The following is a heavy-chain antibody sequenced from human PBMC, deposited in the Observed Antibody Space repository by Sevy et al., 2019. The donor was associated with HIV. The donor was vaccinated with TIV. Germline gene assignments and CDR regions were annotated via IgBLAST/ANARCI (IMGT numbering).Heavy chain of an antibody. D-gene: IGHD6-19*01. CDR2: INSDGSST. V-gene: IGHV3-74*01. Sequence: GGSLRLSCAASGFTFSSYWMHWVHQAPGKGLVWVSRINSDGSSTSYADSVKGRFTISRDNAKNTLYLQMNSLRAEDTAVYYCVSWLVQDYFDYWGQGTLVTVSS. CDR1: GFTFSSYW. CDR3: VSWLVQDYFDY. J-gene: IGHJ4*02.